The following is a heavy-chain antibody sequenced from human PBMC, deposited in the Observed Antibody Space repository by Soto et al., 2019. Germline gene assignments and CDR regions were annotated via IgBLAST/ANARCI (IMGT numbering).Heavy chain of an antibody. D-gene: IGHD6-19*01. Sequence: QVQLVESRGGVVQAGGSLGLSCTASGFTFSAYGMHRVRQAPGKGPEWVAVMSHDGSHKAFLDSVKGRFIISRDNSKNTLYLQMNSLRPDDTAVYYCARLPRSGWDHYYYGMDVWGQGTTVIVSS. V-gene: IGHV3-30*03. J-gene: IGHJ6*02. CDR1: GFTFSAYG. CDR2: MSHDGSHK. CDR3: ARLPRSGWDHYYYGMDV.